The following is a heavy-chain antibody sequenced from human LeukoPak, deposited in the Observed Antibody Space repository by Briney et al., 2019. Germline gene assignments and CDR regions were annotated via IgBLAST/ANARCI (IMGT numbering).Heavy chain of an antibody. D-gene: IGHD7-27*01. Sequence: SETLSLTCTVSGGSISSYYWSWIRQPPGKGLEWIWYLYYSGSTNYNPSLKSRVTISVDTSKNQFSLKLTSVTAADTAVYYCARAPHWDRPFDYWGQGTLVTVSS. CDR2: LYYSGST. V-gene: IGHV4-59*01. CDR1: GGSISSYY. CDR3: ARAPHWDRPFDY. J-gene: IGHJ4*02.